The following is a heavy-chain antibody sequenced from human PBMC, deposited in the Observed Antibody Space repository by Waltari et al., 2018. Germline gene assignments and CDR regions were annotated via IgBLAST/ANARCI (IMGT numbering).Heavy chain of an antibody. J-gene: IGHJ3*01. CDR3: AKEGSALSGTYVAGAFDV. V-gene: IGHV3-23*04. CDR2: ISGGGGIT. CDR1: GFTFSSYA. Sequence: EVQLVESGGGLVQPGGSLRLSCAASGFTFSSYAMDWVRQAPGRGLEWVSVISGGGGITYYADSVKGRFTISRDNSENTLYLQMNSLRAEDTAVYYCAKEGSALSGTYVAGAFDVWGQGTMVIVSS. D-gene: IGHD1-26*01.